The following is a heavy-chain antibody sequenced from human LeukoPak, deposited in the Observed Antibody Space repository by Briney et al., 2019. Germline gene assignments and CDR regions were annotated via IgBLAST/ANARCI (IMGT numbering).Heavy chain of an antibody. CDR2: INPNSGGT. CDR3: ARDPTLSYSSGWYYFDF. Sequence: ASVKVSCKASGYTFTDYYIHWVRRAPGQGLEWMGWINPNSGGTNYAQKFQGWVTMTRDTSISTAYMELSRLRSDDTAVYYCARDPTLSYSSGWYYFDFWGQGTLVTVSS. D-gene: IGHD6-19*01. CDR1: GYTFTDYY. V-gene: IGHV1-2*04. J-gene: IGHJ4*02.